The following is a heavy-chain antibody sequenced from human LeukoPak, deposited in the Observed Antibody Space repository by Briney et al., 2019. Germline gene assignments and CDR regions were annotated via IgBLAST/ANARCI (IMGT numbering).Heavy chain of an antibody. CDR2: IYHSGST. J-gene: IGHJ3*02. V-gene: IGHV4-39*07. CDR3: ASYTDAFDI. D-gene: IGHD2-2*02. CDR1: GGSISSSSYY. Sequence: SETLSLTCTVSGGSISSSSYYWGWIRQLPGKGLEWIGNIYHSGSTYYNPSLKSRVTMSVDTSKNQFSLKLSSVTAADTAVYYCASYTDAFDIWGQGTMVTVSS.